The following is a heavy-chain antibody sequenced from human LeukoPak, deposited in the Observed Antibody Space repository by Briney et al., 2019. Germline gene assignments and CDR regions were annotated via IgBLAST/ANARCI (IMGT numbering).Heavy chain of an antibody. V-gene: IGHV1-3*03. CDR2: INAGNGNT. J-gene: IGHJ4*02. Sequence: ASVKVSCKASGYTFTSYAMHWVRQAPGQRLEWMGWINAGNGNTKYSQEFQGRVTITRDTSASTAYMKLSSLRSEDMAVYYCARGGTYGMNYFDYWGQGTLVTVSS. D-gene: IGHD3-10*01. CDR3: ARGGTYGMNYFDY. CDR1: GYTFTSYA.